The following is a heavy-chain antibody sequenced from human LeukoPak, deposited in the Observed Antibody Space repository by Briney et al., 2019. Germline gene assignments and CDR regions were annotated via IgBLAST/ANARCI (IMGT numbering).Heavy chain of an antibody. CDR2: VRSETDGGTT. CDR1: GFTFSSNW. D-gene: IGHD2-2*01. Sequence: GGSLRLPCAASGFTFSSNWMHWVRQAPGKGLEWVSRVRSETDGGTTDYAAPVQGRFTISRDDSKNTLYLQMNSLETDDTAVYYCTTLSYAAAPTWGQGTLVTVSS. J-gene: IGHJ5*02. CDR3: TTLSYAAAPT. V-gene: IGHV3-15*01.